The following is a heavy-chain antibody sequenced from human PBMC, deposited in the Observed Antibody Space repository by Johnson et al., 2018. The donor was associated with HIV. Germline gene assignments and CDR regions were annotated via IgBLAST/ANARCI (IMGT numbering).Heavy chain of an antibody. D-gene: IGHD4-11*01. CDR2: ISYDGSNK. CDR1: GFTFSSYG. CDR3: AKVTTVANGYAFDI. V-gene: IGHV3-30*18. J-gene: IGHJ3*02. Sequence: QVQLVESGGGVVQPGRSLRLSCAASGFTFSSYGMHWVRQAPGKGLEWVAVISYDGSNKYYADSVKGRFTISRDNSKNTLYLQMNSLRAEDTAVYYCAKVTTVANGYAFDIWGQGTMVTVSS.